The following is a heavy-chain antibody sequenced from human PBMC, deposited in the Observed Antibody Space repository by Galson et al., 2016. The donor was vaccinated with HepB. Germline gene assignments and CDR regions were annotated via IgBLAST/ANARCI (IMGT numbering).Heavy chain of an antibody. CDR3: ARGSLWYDY. V-gene: IGHV4-39*07. CDR1: GGSVSSGSNY. J-gene: IGHJ4*02. D-gene: IGHD6-13*01. Sequence: TLSLTCTVSGGSVSSGSNYWTWIRQPPGKGLEWIGSIYHSGSTYYNPSLKSRVTISVDTSKNQFSLKLSSVTAADTAVYYCARGSLWYDYWGQGTLVTVSS. CDR2: IYHSGST.